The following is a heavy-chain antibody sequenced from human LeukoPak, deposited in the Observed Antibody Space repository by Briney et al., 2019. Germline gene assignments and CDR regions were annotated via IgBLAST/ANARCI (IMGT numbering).Heavy chain of an antibody. CDR1: GGSIRSSSYY. CDR3: ARRIAVAATNYYLDY. Sequence: SETLSLTCTVSGGSIRSSSYYWGWIRQPPGKGLEWIGSMYYSGITYYNPSLKSRATISVDTSKNQFSLKLSSVTEADRVVYYCARRIAVAATNYYLDYWGQGTLVTVSS. D-gene: IGHD6-13*01. V-gene: IGHV4-39*01. CDR2: MYYSGIT. J-gene: IGHJ4*02.